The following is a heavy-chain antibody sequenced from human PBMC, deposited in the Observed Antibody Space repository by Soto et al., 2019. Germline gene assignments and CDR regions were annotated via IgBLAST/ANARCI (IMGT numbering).Heavy chain of an antibody. CDR1: GGSITGSHW. CDR2: MYHSGTT. J-gene: IGHJ2*01. Sequence: QVQLQESGPGLVQPSGTLSLTCAVSGGSITGSHWWSWVRQPPGKGLEWIGEMYHSGTTNFNPSLKSRVTISVETSKDQLSLNLYSVTAADTAVYYCVRDTPFPSVGDTKSWYFDLWGRGTLVIVSS. V-gene: IGHV4-4*02. D-gene: IGHD1-26*01. CDR3: VRDTPFPSVGDTKSWYFDL.